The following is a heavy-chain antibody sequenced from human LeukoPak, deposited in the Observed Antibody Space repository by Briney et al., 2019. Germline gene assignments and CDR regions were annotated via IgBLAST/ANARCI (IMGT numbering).Heavy chain of an antibody. J-gene: IGHJ6*03. CDR3: ARVSGGYSVHYMDV. CDR1: GGSISSYY. D-gene: IGHD3-22*01. V-gene: IGHV4-59*01. CDR2: IYYSGST. Sequence: PSETLSLTCTVSGGSISSYYWSWIRQPPGKGLEWIGYIYYSGSTNYNPSLKSRVTISVDTSKSQFSLKLSSVTAADTAVYYCARVSGGYSVHYMDVWGKGTTVTVSS.